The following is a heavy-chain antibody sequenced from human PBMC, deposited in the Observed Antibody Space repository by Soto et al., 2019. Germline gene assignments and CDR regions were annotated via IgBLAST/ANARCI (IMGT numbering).Heavy chain of an antibody. Sequence: ASVKVSCTAFGYTFGGYGLSWVRQAPGQGLEWMGWISAYSGNTVYTQRFKGRLTMATDTSTGTAYMELRSLRSDDTAVYYCARDFYESSGYCDYWGQGTLVTVSS. J-gene: IGHJ4*02. CDR1: GYTFGGYG. CDR3: ARDFYESSGYCDY. CDR2: ISAYSGNT. V-gene: IGHV1-18*01. D-gene: IGHD3-22*01.